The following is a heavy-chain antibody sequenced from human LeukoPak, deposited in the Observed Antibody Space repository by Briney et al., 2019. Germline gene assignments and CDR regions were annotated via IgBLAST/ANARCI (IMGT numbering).Heavy chain of an antibody. CDR2: INREGSST. Sequence: PGGSLRLSCAVSGLTFSSYWMHWVRQAPGKGLVWVSRINREGSSTSYADSVKGRFTISRDNAKNTLYLQMNSLRAEDTAVYYCASRDQSCSGDTCYPIDYXXXGXLXTVSS. V-gene: IGHV3-74*01. J-gene: IGHJ4*02. CDR1: GLTFSSYW. D-gene: IGHD2-15*01. CDR3: ASRDQSCSGDTCYPIDY.